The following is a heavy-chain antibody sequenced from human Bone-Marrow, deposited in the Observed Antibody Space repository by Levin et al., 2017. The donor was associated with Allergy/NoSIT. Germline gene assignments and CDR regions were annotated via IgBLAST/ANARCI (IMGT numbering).Heavy chain of an antibody. Sequence: SQTLSLTCAVYGGSFSGYYWSWIRQPPGKGLEWIGEINHSGSTNYNPSLKSRVTISVDTSKNQFSLKLSSVTAADTAVYYCARGGYSGSYYGRYWGQGTLVTVSS. J-gene: IGHJ4*02. CDR1: GGSFSGYY. CDR3: ARGGYSGSYYGRY. D-gene: IGHD1-26*01. CDR2: INHSGST. V-gene: IGHV4-34*01.